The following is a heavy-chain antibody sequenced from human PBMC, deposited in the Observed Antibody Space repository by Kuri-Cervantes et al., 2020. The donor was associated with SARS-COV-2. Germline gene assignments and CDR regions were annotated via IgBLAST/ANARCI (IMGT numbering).Heavy chain of an antibody. Sequence: GESLKISCVVSEITFANFAMSWVRQAPGKGLEWVSVASGSGDSIRYADSVKGRFTISRDNAKNSLYLQMNSLRAEDTAVYYCARDRTYYDYVWGSGHFDYWGQGTLVTVSS. CDR3: ARDRTYYDYVWGSGHFDY. J-gene: IGHJ4*02. V-gene: IGHV3-48*01. D-gene: IGHD3-16*01. CDR1: EITFANFA. CDR2: ASGSGDSI.